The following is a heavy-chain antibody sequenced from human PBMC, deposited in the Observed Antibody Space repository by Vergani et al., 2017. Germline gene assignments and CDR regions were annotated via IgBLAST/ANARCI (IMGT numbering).Heavy chain of an antibody. J-gene: IGHJ6*02. CDR2: INHSGST. CDR1: GGSFSGYY. V-gene: IGHV4-34*01. Sequence: QVQLQQWGAGLLKPSETLSLTCAVYGGSFSGYYWSWIRQPTGKGLEWIGEINHSGSTNYNPSLKSRVTISVDTSKNQFSLKLSSVTAADTAVYYCARGGLYSYGFPYYYYGMDVWGQGTTVTVSS. CDR3: ARGGLYSYGFPYYYYGMDV. D-gene: IGHD5-18*01.